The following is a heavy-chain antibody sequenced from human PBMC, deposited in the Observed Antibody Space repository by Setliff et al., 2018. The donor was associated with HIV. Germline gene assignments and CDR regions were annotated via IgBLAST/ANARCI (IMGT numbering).Heavy chain of an antibody. CDR2: IYSGGDT. CDR3: ARVRLYNNALDY. V-gene: IGHV3-66*02. J-gene: IGHJ4*02. CDR1: GFTVSTYY. Sequence: GGSLRLSCAASGFTVSTYYMSWVRQAPGKGLEWISTIYSGGDTYHADSMKGRVTLSRDNSKNTLYLQMNSLRPEDTAVYYCARVRLYNNALDYWGQGTLVTVSS. D-gene: IGHD3-10*01.